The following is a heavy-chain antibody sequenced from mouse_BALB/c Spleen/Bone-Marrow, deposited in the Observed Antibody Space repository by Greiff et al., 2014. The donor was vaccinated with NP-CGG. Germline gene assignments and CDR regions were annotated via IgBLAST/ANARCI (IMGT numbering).Heavy chain of an antibody. V-gene: IGHV3-6*02. Sequence: ESGPGLVKPSQSLSLTCPVTGYSITGGYYWNWVRQSPGSKLEWLGYISYDGSNHYNPSLTNRVSITRDTSKNQFFLKLNSVTTEDTGTYYCASVEVHAMDYWGQGTSVTVSS. CDR1: GYSITGGYY. J-gene: IGHJ4*01. CDR2: ISYDGSN. CDR3: ASVEVHAMDY.